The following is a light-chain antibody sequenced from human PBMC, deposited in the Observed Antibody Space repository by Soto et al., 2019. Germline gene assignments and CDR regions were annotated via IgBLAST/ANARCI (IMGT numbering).Light chain of an antibody. CDR1: SGHSSYA. J-gene: IGLJ2*01. V-gene: IGLV4-69*01. CDR2: LNSDGSH. Sequence: QSVLTQSPSASASLGASVKLTCTLSSGHSSYAIAWHQQQPEQGPRYLMKLNSDGSHRKGDGIPDRFSGSSSGAERYLTISSLQSEDEADYYCQTWGSGIRVVFGGGTKLTVL. CDR3: QTWGSGIRVV.